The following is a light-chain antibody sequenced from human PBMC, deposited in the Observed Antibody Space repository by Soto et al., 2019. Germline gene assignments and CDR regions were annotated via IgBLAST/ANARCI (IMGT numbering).Light chain of an antibody. CDR1: QSVLYSSNNKNY. V-gene: IGKV4-1*01. Sequence: DIVMTQSPDSLAVSLGERATINCKSSQSVLYSSNNKNYLAWYQQKPGQPPKLLIYWASTRESGVPDRFSGSGSGTEFTLTISSLQSEDFALYYCQQYHNLWTFGQGTKVDIK. CDR2: WAS. J-gene: IGKJ1*01. CDR3: QQYHNLWT.